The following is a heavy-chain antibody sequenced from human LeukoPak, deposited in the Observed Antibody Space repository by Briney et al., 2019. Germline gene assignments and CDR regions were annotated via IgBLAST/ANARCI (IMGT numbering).Heavy chain of an antibody. CDR1: GFTFSSYS. CDR3: ARGDYSKYGGAFDI. V-gene: IGHV3-21*01. CDR2: ISSSSSYI. J-gene: IGHJ3*02. D-gene: IGHD4-11*01. Sequence: GGSLRLSCSASGFTFSSYSMNWVRQAPGKGLEWVSSISSSSSYIYYADSVKGRFTISRDNAKNSLYLQMNSLRAEDTAVYYCARGDYSKYGGAFDIWGQGTMVTVSS.